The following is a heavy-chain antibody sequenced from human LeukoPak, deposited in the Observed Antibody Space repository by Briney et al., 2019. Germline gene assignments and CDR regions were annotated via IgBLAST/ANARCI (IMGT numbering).Heavy chain of an antibody. J-gene: IGHJ6*02. CDR2: IYYSGST. CDR1: GGSISSYY. Sequence: PSETLSLTCTVSGGSISSYYWSWIRQPPGKRLEWIGYIYYSGSTNYNPSLKSRVTISVDTSKNQFSLKLSSVTATDTAVYYCARSAPGFRGPNYYYGLDVWGQGTTVTVSS. D-gene: IGHD3-10*01. V-gene: IGHV4-59*08. CDR3: ARSAPGFRGPNYYYGLDV.